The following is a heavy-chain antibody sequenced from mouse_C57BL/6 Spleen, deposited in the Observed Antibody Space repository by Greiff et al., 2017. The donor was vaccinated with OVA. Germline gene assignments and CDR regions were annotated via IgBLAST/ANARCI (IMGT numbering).Heavy chain of an antibody. CDR3: ARSHYSYCFDY. CDR2: IRNKANGYTT. CDR1: GFTFTDYY. J-gene: IGHJ2*01. D-gene: IGHD1-1*02. V-gene: IGHV7-3*01. Sequence: EVKLVESGGGLVQPGGSLSLSCAASGFTFTDYYMSWVRQPPGQALEWLGFIRNKANGYTTEYSASVKGRFTISRDKSQSILYLQMNALRAEDSATYYCARSHYSYCFDYWGQGTTLTVSS.